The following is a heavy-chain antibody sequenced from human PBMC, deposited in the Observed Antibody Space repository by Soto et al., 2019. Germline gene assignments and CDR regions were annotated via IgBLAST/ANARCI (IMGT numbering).Heavy chain of an antibody. CDR1: AYTFTSYD. J-gene: IGHJ5*02. D-gene: IGHD3-10*01. Sequence: QVQLVQSGAEVKKPGASVKVSCKASAYTFTSYDINWMRQATGQGLEWMGWMNPNSGNTGYAQKFQGRVTMTRNTSINTAYMELSSLTSEDTAVYYCARTNYGSGRRWVDPWGQGPLVIVSS. V-gene: IGHV1-8*01. CDR3: ARTNYGSGRRWVDP. CDR2: MNPNSGNT.